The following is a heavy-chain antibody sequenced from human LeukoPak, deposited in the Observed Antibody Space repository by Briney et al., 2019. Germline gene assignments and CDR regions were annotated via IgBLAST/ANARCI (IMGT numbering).Heavy chain of an antibody. V-gene: IGHV1-18*01. CDR1: GYTFTSYG. Sequence: APVEVSCKASGYTFTSYGISWVRQAPGQGLEWMGWISAYNGNTNYAQKLQGRVTMTTDTSTSTAYMELRSLRSDDTAVYYCARLAAAGTYYYYYMDVWGKGTTVTVSS. CDR2: ISAYNGNT. D-gene: IGHD6-13*01. CDR3: ARLAAAGTYYYYYMDV. J-gene: IGHJ6*03.